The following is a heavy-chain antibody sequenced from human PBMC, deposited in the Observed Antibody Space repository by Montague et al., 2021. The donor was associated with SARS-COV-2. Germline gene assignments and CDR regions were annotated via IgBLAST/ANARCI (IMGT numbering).Heavy chain of an antibody. D-gene: IGHD1-26*01. CDR3: ARDRRIVGALYYYYGMDV. CDR1: GFPVSSNY. J-gene: IGHJ6*02. Sequence: SLRLSCAASGFPVSSNYMSWVRQAPGKGLEWVSVIYSGGSTYYADSVKGRFTISRDNSKNTLYLQMNSLRAEDTAVYYCARDRRIVGALYYYYGMDVWGPGTTVPVSS. CDR2: IYSGGST. V-gene: IGHV3-53*01.